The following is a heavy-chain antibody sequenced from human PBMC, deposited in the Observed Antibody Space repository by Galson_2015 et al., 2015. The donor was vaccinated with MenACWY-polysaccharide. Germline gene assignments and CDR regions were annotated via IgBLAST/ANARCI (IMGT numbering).Heavy chain of an antibody. D-gene: IGHD2-21*02. J-gene: IGHJ4*02. Sequence: SLRLSCAASGFTFSSYGMHWVRQAPGKGLEWVAFIGYNGNNKYYADSVKGRFTISRDNSKNALSLQMNSLRAEDTAVYYCAKEYTRDYYYFDCRRQGTPITVSA. CDR2: IGYNGNNK. CDR1: GFTFSSYG. V-gene: IGHV3-30*02. CDR3: AKEYTRDYYYFDC.